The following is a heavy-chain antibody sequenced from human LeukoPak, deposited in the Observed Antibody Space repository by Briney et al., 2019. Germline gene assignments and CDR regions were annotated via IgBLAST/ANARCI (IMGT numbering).Heavy chain of an antibody. Sequence: QSSETLSLTCAVSGDSMSSSNWWSWVRQPPGKGLEWIGEIYHTGNTNYSPSLKGRVTISVDTSKNQFSLKLSSVTAADTAVYYCASYVQAGEREWYFDLWGRGTLVTVSS. D-gene: IGHD7-27*01. CDR3: ASYVQAGEREWYFDL. V-gene: IGHV4-4*02. J-gene: IGHJ2*01. CDR2: IYHTGNT. CDR1: GDSMSSSNW.